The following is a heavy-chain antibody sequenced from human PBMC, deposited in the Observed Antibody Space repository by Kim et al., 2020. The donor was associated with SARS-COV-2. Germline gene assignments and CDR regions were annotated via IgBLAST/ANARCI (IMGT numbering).Heavy chain of an antibody. J-gene: IGHJ4*02. CDR3: AKGGMTTPIDHDY. CDR1: GLTFSSYG. Sequence: GGSLRLSCAASGLTFSSYGTHWVRQAPGKGLEWVAFISSDGSNKYYADSVEGRFTISRDNSKNALFLQMNSLRAEDTAMYYCAKGGMTTPIDHDYWGQGTLVTVSS. CDR2: ISSDGSNK. V-gene: IGHV3-30*18.